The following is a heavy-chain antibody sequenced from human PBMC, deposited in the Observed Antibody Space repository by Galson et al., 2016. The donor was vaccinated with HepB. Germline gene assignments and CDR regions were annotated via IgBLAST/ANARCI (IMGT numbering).Heavy chain of an antibody. J-gene: IGHJ3*02. Sequence: SLRLSCAASGFTFSNFAMSWVRQAPGKGLEWVSSVYGGGNDPTYADSVKGRFTISRDNSNNTLSLQMNSLRAEDTAIYYCVKGGASWFGESDAFDIWGQGTMVTVSS. CDR3: VKGGASWFGESDAFDI. CDR2: VYGGGNDP. D-gene: IGHD3-10*01. V-gene: IGHV3-23*01. CDR1: GFTFSNFA.